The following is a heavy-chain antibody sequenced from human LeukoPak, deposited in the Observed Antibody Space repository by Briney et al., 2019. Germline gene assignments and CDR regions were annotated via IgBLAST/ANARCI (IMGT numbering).Heavy chain of an antibody. CDR2: IYYSGST. D-gene: IGHD3-16*01. V-gene: IGHV4-39*01. Sequence: SETLSLTCTVSGGSISSSGNYWGWIRQPPGKGLEWIGTIYYSGSTYYNPSLKSRVTISVDTSKLQFSLMLTSVTAADTAVYYCARHGSYYYYMDVWGKGTTVTVSS. CDR3: ARHGSYYYYMDV. CDR1: GGSISSSGNY. J-gene: IGHJ6*03.